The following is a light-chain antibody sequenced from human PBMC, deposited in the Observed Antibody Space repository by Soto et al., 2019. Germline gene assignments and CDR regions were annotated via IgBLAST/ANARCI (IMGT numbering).Light chain of an antibody. CDR3: QQYDNRPPT. Sequence: DIQMTQSPSSLSASVGDRVTITCQASQASSNYLNWYQQKPGKAPKLLIYDASNLETGVPSTFSGSRSGTDFTFTISSLQPEDIATYYCQQYDNRPPTFGQGTKLEIK. J-gene: IGKJ2*01. V-gene: IGKV1-33*01. CDR1: QASSNY. CDR2: DAS.